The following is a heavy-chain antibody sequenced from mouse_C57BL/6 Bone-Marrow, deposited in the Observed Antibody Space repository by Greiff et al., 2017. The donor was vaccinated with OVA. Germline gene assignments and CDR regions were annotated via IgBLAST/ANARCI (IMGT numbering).Heavy chain of an antibody. J-gene: IGHJ2*01. Sequence: EVMLVESGPGLAKPSQTLSLTCSVTGYSIPSDYWNWIRKFPGNKLEYMGYISYSGSTYYNPSLKSRISITRDTSKNQYYLQLNSVTTEDTATYYCARYGRWLYFDYWGQGTTLTVSS. V-gene: IGHV3-8*01. CDR2: ISYSGST. CDR3: ARYGRWLYFDY. CDR1: GYSIPSDY. D-gene: IGHD2-3*01.